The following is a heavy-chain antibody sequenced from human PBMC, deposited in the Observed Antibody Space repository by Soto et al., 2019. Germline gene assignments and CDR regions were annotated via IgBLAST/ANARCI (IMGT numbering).Heavy chain of an antibody. V-gene: IGHV1-8*01. D-gene: IGHD2-2*01. J-gene: IGHJ4*02. CDR3: ARGGCSSASCGPCIDY. CDR2: RNPNSGNT. CDR1: GYTFTSYD. Sequence: QVQLVQSGAEVKKPGASVKVSCKASGYTFTSYDINWVRQATGQGLEWMGWRNPNSGNTGYAQKFQGRVTMTRNTSISTAYMGLSSLRSEDTAVYYCARGGCSSASCGPCIDYWGQVTRVAVSS.